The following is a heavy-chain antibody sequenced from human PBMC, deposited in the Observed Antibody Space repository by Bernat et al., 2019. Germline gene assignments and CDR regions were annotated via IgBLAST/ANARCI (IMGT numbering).Heavy chain of an antibody. CDR1: GFSFSSYA. V-gene: IGHV3-23*04. D-gene: IGHD3-10*01. Sequence: EVQLVESGGGLVQPGGSLRLSCAASGFSFSSYAMAWVRQAPGKGLEWVSSISGSAGDTLYADSVKGRFTISRDNSKNTLYLQMNSLRAEDTAVYYCAKDFPLTVVQGILDSWGQGTLVTVSS. CDR3: AKDFPLTVVQGILDS. J-gene: IGHJ4*02. CDR2: ISGSAGDT.